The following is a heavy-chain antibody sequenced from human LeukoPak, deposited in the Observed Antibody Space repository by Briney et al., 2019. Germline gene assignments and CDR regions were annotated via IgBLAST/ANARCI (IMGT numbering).Heavy chain of an antibody. CDR2: INPNSGGT. CDR1: GYTFTGYY. Sequence: ASVKVSCKASGYTFTGYYMHWVRQAPGQGLEWMGWINPNSGGTNYAQKFQGRDTMTRDTSISTAYMELSRLRSDDTAVYYCARDGWQWLALDAFDIWGQGTMVTVSS. J-gene: IGHJ3*02. D-gene: IGHD6-19*01. V-gene: IGHV1-2*02. CDR3: ARDGWQWLALDAFDI.